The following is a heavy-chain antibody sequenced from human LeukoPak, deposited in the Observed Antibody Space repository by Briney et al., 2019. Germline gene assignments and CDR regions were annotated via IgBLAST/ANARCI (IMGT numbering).Heavy chain of an antibody. V-gene: IGHV3-21*01. J-gene: IGHJ6*02. Sequence: PGESLRLSCAASAFTFSSYTMKWVRQAPGKGLEWISSISSASSFIYYADSVKGRFTISRDNARNSLYLQMNSLRAEDTAVYYCARVYGRQANYYYAMDVWGQGTTVTVSS. D-gene: IGHD2/OR15-2a*01. CDR1: AFTFSSYT. CDR2: ISSASSFI. CDR3: ARVYGRQANYYYAMDV.